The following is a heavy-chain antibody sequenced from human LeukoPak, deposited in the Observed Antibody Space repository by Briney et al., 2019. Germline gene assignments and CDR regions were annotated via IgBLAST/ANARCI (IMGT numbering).Heavy chain of an antibody. CDR2: INHSGST. V-gene: IGHV4-34*01. CDR1: GGSFSGYY. J-gene: IGHJ4*02. CDR3: ARHSSGWYGFLADY. D-gene: IGHD6-19*01. Sequence: SETLSLTCAVYGGSFSGYYWSWIRQPPGKGLEWIGEINHSGSTYYNPSLKSRVTISVDTSKNQFSLKLSSVTAADTAVYYCARHSSGWYGFLADYWGQGTLVTVSS.